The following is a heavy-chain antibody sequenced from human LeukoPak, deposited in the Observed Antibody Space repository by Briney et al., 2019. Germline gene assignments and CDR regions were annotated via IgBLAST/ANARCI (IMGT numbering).Heavy chain of an antibody. CDR2: INAGNGNT. Sequence: ASVKVSCKASGYTFTSYAMHWVRQAPGQRLEWMGWINAGNGNTKYSQKFQGRVTITRDTSASTAYMELSGLRSEDTAVYYCARDLEYSYGYSYWGQGTLVTVSS. D-gene: IGHD5-18*01. J-gene: IGHJ4*02. CDR3: ARDLEYSYGYSY. CDR1: GYTFTSYA. V-gene: IGHV1-3*01.